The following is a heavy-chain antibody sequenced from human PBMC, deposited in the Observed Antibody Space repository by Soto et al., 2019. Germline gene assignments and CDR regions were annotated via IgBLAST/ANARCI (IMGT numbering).Heavy chain of an antibody. Sequence: PSETLSLTCTVSGGAISSGGYYWSWIRQHPGKGLEWIGYIYYSGSTYYNPSLKSRVTISVDTSKNQFSLKLSPVTAADTAVYYCARVGSGYYVSWGQGTLVTVSS. CDR3: ARVGSGYYVS. J-gene: IGHJ4*02. V-gene: IGHV4-31*02. D-gene: IGHD3-22*01. CDR1: GGAISSGGYY. CDR2: IYYSGST.